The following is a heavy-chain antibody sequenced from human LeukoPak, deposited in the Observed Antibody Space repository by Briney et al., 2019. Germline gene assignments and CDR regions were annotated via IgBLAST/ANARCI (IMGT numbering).Heavy chain of an antibody. CDR1: GFTFGEYG. J-gene: IGHJ4*02. CDR3: ARFGTYSSSASFDY. D-gene: IGHD6-6*01. V-gene: IGHV3-43D*03. CDR2: ITWDGGST. Sequence: GGSLRLSCVGSGFTFGEYGMHWVRQVPGKGLEWVSHITWDGGSTYYAGSVEGRFTISRDNAKNSLYLQMNSLRAEDTAVYYCARFGTYSSSASFDYWGQGTLVTVSS.